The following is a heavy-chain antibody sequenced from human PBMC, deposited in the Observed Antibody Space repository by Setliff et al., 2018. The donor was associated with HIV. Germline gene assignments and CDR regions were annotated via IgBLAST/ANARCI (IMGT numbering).Heavy chain of an antibody. V-gene: IGHV1-46*01. CDR3: ARVRYCSGGSCYGGEYWFDP. CDR2: IHPSGGST. J-gene: IGHJ5*02. Sequence: ASVKVSCKASGYTFTNYYIHWVRQAPGQGLEWMGVIHPSGGSTSYAQSFQDRVTMTRDTSTSTVYMELSSLRSEDTAVYYCARVRYCSGGSCYGGEYWFDPWGQGTLVTV. CDR1: GYTFTNYY. D-gene: IGHD2-15*01.